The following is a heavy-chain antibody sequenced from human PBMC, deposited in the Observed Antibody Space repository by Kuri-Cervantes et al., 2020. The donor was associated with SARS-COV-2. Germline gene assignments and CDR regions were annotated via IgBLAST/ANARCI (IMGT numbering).Heavy chain of an antibody. J-gene: IGHJ5*02. Sequence: LRLSCTVSGGSISSGSYYWSWIRQPAEKRLEWIGHIYSSGSTNYNPSLKSRVTISVDTSKNQFSLKLSSVTAADTAVYYCARGDSSGYFNWFDPWGQGTLVTVSS. D-gene: IGHD3-22*01. CDR3: ARGDSSGYFNWFDP. CDR1: GGSISSGSYY. V-gene: IGHV4-61*09. CDR2: IYSSGST.